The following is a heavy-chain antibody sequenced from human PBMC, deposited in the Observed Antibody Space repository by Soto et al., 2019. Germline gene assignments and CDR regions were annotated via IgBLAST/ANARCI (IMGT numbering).Heavy chain of an antibody. CDR3: AKDRYGGNPDYYYGMDV. D-gene: IGHD2-15*01. CDR2: ISYDGIKK. V-gene: IGHV3-30*18. J-gene: IGHJ6*02. Sequence: QVQLVESGGGVVQPGRSLRLSCTASGFTFSNYGMHWVRQAPGKGLEWVAVISYDGIKKNYADSVKGRFTISRDNSKHTLYLQMNSLRAEDTAVYYCAKDRYGGNPDYYYGMDVWGQGTTVNVSS. CDR1: GFTFSNYG.